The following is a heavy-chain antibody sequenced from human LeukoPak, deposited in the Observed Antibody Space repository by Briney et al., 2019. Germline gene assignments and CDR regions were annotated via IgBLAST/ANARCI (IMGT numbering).Heavy chain of an antibody. V-gene: IGHV1-46*01. CDR1: GGTFSSYA. CDR3: ASTGYDPRGWFDP. D-gene: IGHD3-16*01. Sequence: ASVKVSCKASGGTFSSYAISWVRQAPGQGLEWMGIINPSGGSTSYAQKFQGRVTMTRDTSTSTVYMELSSLRSEDTAVYYCASTGYDPRGWFDPWGQGTLVTVSS. J-gene: IGHJ5*02. CDR2: INPSGGST.